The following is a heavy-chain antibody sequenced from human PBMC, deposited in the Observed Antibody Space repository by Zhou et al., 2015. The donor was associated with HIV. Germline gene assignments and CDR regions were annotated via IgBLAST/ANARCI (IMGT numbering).Heavy chain of an antibody. V-gene: IGHV1-69*02. CDR3: ARGGGNYGYYYGMDV. CDR1: GGTFSSYT. Sequence: QVQLVQSGAEVKKPGSSVKVSCKASGGTFSSYTISWVRQAPGQGLEWMGRIIPILGIANYAQKFQGRVTITADKSTSTAYMELSSLRSEDTAVYYCARGGGNYGYYYGMDVWGQGTTVTVSS. CDR2: IIPILGIA. J-gene: IGHJ6*02. D-gene: IGHD4-11*01.